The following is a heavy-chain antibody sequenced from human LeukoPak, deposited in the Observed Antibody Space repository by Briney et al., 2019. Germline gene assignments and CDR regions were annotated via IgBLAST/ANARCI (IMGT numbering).Heavy chain of an antibody. CDR3: ARVQTSSWPNYPSEFDY. CDR2: IYSGGST. J-gene: IGHJ4*02. CDR1: GFTVSSNY. D-gene: IGHD6-13*01. V-gene: IGHV3-53*01. Sequence: PGGSLRLSCAASGFTVSSNYMSWVRQAPGKGLEWVSVIYSGGSTYYADSVKGRFTISRDNSKNTLYLQMNSLRAEDTAVYYCARVQTSSWPNYPSEFDYWGQGTLVTVSS.